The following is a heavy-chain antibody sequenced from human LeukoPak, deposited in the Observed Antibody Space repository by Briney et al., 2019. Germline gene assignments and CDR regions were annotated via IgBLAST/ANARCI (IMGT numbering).Heavy chain of an antibody. J-gene: IGHJ4*02. V-gene: IGHV3-15*01. CDR2: IKNKTNGGTT. D-gene: IGHD2-2*01. CDR1: GFTFSSAW. CDR3: ARGLCTSTGCYQGPFDF. Sequence: GGSLRLSCAASGFTFSSAWMTWVRQAPGKGLEWVGHIKNKTNGGTTDYAAPVKGRFSISRDDSKKTLYLQMNRLRTEDTAVYYCARGLCTSTGCYQGPFDFWGQGMLVTVSS.